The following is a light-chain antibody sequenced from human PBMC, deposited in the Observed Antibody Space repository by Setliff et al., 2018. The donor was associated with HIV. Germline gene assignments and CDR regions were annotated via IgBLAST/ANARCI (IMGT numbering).Light chain of an antibody. J-gene: IGLJ1*01. CDR3: SSYTTSSTLYV. CDR1: SSDVGGYNY. Sequence: QSALTQPRSVSGSPGQSVTISCTGTSSDVGGYNYISWYQQNPGKAPKLMIYDVNKRPSGVPDRFSGSKSGNTASLTISGLQAEDEADYYCSSYTTSSTLYVFGPGTKVTVL. CDR2: DVN. V-gene: IGLV2-11*01.